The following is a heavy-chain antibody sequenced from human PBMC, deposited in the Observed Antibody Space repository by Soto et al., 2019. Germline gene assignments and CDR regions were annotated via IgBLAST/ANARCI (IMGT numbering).Heavy chain of an antibody. Sequence: SVKVSCKASGGTFSSYAISWVRQAPGQGLEWMGGIIPIFGTANYAQKFQGRVTITAGESTSTAYMELSSLRSEDTAVYYCAREGGAYCGGDCYPDAFDIWGQGTMVTVSS. D-gene: IGHD2-21*02. J-gene: IGHJ3*02. V-gene: IGHV1-69*13. CDR3: AREGGAYCGGDCYPDAFDI. CDR2: IIPIFGTA. CDR1: GGTFSSYA.